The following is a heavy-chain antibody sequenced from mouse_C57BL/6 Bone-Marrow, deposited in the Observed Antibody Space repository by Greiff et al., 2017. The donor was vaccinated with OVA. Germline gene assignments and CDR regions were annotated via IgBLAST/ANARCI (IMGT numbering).Heavy chain of an antibody. D-gene: IGHD1-1*01. CDR3: AREGGMYYKGFAY. Sequence: QVQLKESGAELARPGASVKMSCKASGYTFTSYTMHWVKQRPGQGLEWIGYINPSSGYTKYNQKFKDKATLTADKSSSTAYMQLSSLTSEDSAVYYCAREGGMYYKGFAYWGQGTLVTVSA. CDR2: INPSSGYT. V-gene: IGHV1-4*01. CDR1: GYTFTSYT. J-gene: IGHJ3*01.